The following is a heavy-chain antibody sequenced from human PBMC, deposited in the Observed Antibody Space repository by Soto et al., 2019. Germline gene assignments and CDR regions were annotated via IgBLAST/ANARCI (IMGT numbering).Heavy chain of an antibody. CDR1: GYTFTSYG. CDR2: ITAYSGET. V-gene: IGHV1-18*01. D-gene: IGHD2-21*01. Sequence: QNQLVQSGAEVKKSGASVKVSCQTSGYTFTSYGTNWVRQAPGQGLEWMGWITAYSGETHIAKKLWGRVTLTTDISPTTDFLEMRSLRSDDTAVYYCAKSLGPCGEVICLRRHFDSWGQGTQVTVSS. J-gene: IGHJ4*02. CDR3: AKSLGPCGEVICLRRHFDS.